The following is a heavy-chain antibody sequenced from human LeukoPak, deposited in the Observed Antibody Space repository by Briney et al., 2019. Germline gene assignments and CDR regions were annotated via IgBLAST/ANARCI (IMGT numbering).Heavy chain of an antibody. D-gene: IGHD2-15*01. CDR2: ISSSSTYT. Sequence: PGGSLRLSCAASGFTFSSYSMNWARQAPGKGLEWVSSISSSSTYTYYADSLKGRFTISRDNAKNSVYLQVNSLRVEDTAIYYCARGAPLVAVTTGAFDIWGQGTMVTVSS. CDR3: ARGAPLVAVTTGAFDI. CDR1: GFTFSSYS. V-gene: IGHV3-21*01. J-gene: IGHJ3*02.